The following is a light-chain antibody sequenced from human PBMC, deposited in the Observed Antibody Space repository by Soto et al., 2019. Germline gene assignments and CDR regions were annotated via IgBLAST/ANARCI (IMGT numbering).Light chain of an antibody. V-gene: IGKV3-15*01. Sequence: EICMTQAPATLSVSPGERATLSCRANQSISGNLAWYQQKPGQAPRLLIYGASVRATGIPARFSGSGSGTEFTLTISSLQPDDFATYYCQQYNSYLTFGQGTRLEIK. CDR2: GAS. CDR3: QQYNSYLT. J-gene: IGKJ5*01. CDR1: QSISGN.